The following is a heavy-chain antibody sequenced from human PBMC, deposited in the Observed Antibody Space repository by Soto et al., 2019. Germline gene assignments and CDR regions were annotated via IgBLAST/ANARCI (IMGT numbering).Heavy chain of an antibody. CDR1: GFTFSSYG. J-gene: IGHJ4*02. CDR2: ISYDGSNK. D-gene: IGHD6-6*01. Sequence: QVQLVESGGGVVQPGRSLRLSCAASGFTFSSYGMHWVRQAPGKGLEWVAVISYDGSNKYYADSVKGRFTISRDNSKNTLYLQMNSLRAEDTAVYYCAKVPRDIAARLGGASYPDYWGQGTLVTVSS. CDR3: AKVPRDIAARLGGASYPDY. V-gene: IGHV3-30*18.